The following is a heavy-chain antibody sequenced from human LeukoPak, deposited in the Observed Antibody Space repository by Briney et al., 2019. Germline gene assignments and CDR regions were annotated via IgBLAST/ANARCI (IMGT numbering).Heavy chain of an antibody. CDR1: GGSIRGHW. CDR2: AFYTGSI. V-gene: IGHV4-59*08. CDR3: ARRNTADASIDF. J-gene: IGHJ4*02. Sequence: SETLSLTCTVSGGSIRGHWWTWVRQPPGRGLEWIGDAFYTGSINYSPSLKSRLTLSLDTSRNLFSLDLRSVTAADTATYYCARRNTADASIDFWGQGTLVSASS. D-gene: IGHD4-17*01.